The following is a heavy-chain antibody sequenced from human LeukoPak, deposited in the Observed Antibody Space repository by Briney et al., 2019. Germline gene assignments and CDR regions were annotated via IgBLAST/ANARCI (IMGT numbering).Heavy chain of an antibody. V-gene: IGHV4-59*01. J-gene: IGHJ4*02. D-gene: IGHD3-16*02. CDR2: ISYSGST. Sequence: SETLSLTCTVSGVSISSYYWSWIRQPPGKGLEWIGYISYSGSTNYNPSLKSRVTISVDTSKNQFSLKLSSVTAADTAVYYCAREGAMITFGGVIVRGYYFEYWGQGTLVTVSS. CDR3: AREGAMITFGGVIVRGYYFEY. CDR1: GVSISSYY.